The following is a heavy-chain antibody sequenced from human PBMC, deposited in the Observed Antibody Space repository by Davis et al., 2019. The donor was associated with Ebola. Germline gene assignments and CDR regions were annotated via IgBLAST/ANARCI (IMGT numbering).Heavy chain of an antibody. V-gene: IGHV4-59*01. CDR3: ARDMELNPWGGASDI. CDR1: GGSIRSYY. CDR2: IYYSGNT. Sequence: PSETLSLTCTVSGGSIRSYYWSWIRQHPGKGLEWIGYIYYSGNTNYTPSLKSRVTISVDTSKNQFSLKLSSVTAADTAMYYCARDMELNPWGGASDIWGQGTMVTVSS. J-gene: IGHJ3*02. D-gene: IGHD3-10*01.